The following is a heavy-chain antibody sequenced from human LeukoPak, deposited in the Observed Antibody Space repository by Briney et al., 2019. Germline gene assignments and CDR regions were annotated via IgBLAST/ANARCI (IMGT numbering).Heavy chain of an antibody. CDR3: ARVGPLTTVTESFDY. CDR2: IKQDGSEK. V-gene: IGHV3-7*01. CDR1: GFTFSSYW. J-gene: IGHJ4*02. D-gene: IGHD4-17*01. Sequence: GGSLRLSCAASGFTFSSYWMSWVRQAPGKGLEWVANIKQDGSEKYYVDSVKGRFTISGDNAKNSLYLQMNSLRAEDTAVYYCARVGPLTTVTESFDYWGQGTLVTVSS.